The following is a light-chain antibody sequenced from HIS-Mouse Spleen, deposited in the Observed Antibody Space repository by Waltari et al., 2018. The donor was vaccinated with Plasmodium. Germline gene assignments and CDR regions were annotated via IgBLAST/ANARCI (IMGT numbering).Light chain of an antibody. CDR2: EGS. J-gene: IGLJ3*02. V-gene: IGLV2-23*01. CDR1: SSDVGSYNL. CDR3: CSYAGSSTWV. Sequence: QSALTQPASVSGSPGQSITISCTGTSSDVGSYNLVSWYQQHPGKAPKLRIYEGSKRSLRVSNRFSGSKSGNTASLTISGLQAEDEADYYCCSYAGSSTWVFGGGTKLTVL.